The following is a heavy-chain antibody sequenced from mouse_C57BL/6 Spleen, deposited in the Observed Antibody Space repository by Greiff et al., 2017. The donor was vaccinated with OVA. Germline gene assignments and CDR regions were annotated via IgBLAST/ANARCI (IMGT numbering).Heavy chain of an antibody. J-gene: IGHJ3*01. CDR3: AAAQAPWFAY. CDR2: IHPNSGST. CDR1: GYTFTSYW. V-gene: IGHV1-64*01. D-gene: IGHD3-2*02. Sequence: QVQLKQPGAELVKPGASVKLSCKASGYTFTSYWMHWVKQRPGQGLEWIGMIHPNSGSTNYNEKFKSKATLTVDKSSSTAYMQLSSLTSEDSAVYYCAAAQAPWFAYWGQGTLVTVSA.